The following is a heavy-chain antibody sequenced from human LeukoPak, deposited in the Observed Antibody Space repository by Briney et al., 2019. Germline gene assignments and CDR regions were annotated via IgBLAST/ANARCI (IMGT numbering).Heavy chain of an antibody. CDR1: GGSISSGDFS. J-gene: IGHJ4*02. V-gene: IGHV4-30-4*07. CDR3: ARAERFRGIDY. Sequence: PSETLSLTCAVSGGSISSGDFSWTWIRQAPGKGLQWIGIISYPGSTYYSTSLQSRLTISLDTSNNQFFLKLNSVTAADTAVYYCARAERFRGIDYWGPGTLVTVSS. CDR2: ISYPGST. D-gene: IGHD3-10*01.